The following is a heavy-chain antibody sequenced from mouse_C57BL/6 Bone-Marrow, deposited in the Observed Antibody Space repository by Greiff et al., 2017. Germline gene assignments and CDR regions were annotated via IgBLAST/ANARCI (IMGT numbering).Heavy chain of an antibody. CDR3: ADYYGKGDYAMDY. Sequence: EVQLQQSGPELVKPGASVKISCKASGYTFTDYYMNWVKQSHGKSLEWIGDINPNNGGTSYNQKFKGKATLTVDKSSSTAYMELRSLTSEDSAVYYCADYYGKGDYAMDYWGQGTSVTVSS. CDR2: INPNNGGT. J-gene: IGHJ4*01. CDR1: GYTFTDYY. V-gene: IGHV1-26*01. D-gene: IGHD2-1*01.